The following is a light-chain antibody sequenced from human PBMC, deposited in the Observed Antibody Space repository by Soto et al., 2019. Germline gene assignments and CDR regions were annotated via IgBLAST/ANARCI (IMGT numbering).Light chain of an antibody. CDR1: SSDVGGYTF. V-gene: IGLV2-14*01. J-gene: IGLJ1*01. CDR2: GVS. CDR3: SSYTSSSIPYV. Sequence: QSALTQPASVSGSPGQSITISCTGTSSDVGGYTFVSWYQQHPDKAPQLMIYGVSNRPSGVSNRFSGSKSGNTASLTISGLQAEDEADYYCSSYTSSSIPYVFGTGTKLTVL.